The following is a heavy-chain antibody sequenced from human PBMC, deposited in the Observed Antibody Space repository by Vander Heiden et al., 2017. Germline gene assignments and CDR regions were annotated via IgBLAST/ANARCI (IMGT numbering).Heavy chain of an antibody. CDR3: ARVNGYYDSSGRDAFDI. V-gene: IGHV3-7*01. CDR1: GFTFSRYW. CDR2: IKQDGSEK. D-gene: IGHD3-22*01. Sequence: EVQLVESGGGLVQPGGSLRLSCAASGFTFSRYWMSWVRQGPGKGLEWVANIKQDGSEKYYVDSVKGRFTISRDNAKNSLYLQMNSLRAEDTAVYYCARVNGYYDSSGRDAFDIWGQGTMVTVSS. J-gene: IGHJ3*02.